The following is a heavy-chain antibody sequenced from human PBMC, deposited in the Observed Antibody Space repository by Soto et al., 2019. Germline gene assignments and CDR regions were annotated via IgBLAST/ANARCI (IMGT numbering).Heavy chain of an antibody. J-gene: IGHJ5*02. D-gene: IGHD6-13*01. V-gene: IGHV4-59*01. CDR1: GGSISSYY. CDR3: ARIAYLXNSSIGGWFDP. CDR2: IYYSGST. Sequence: SETLSLTCTVSGGSISSYYWSWIRQPPGKGLEWIGYIYYSGSTNYNPSLKSRVTISVDTSKNQFSLKLSSVIAADTAVYYCARIAYLXNSSIGGWFDPWGQGTLVTVSS.